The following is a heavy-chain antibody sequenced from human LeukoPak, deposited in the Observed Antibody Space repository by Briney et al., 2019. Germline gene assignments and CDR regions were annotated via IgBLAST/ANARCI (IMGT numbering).Heavy chain of an antibody. D-gene: IGHD3-10*01. J-gene: IGHJ4*02. CDR3: ARAMVRGVLPY. V-gene: IGHV3-30*04. CDR2: ISNDGIIQ. CDR1: GFTFSPYA. Sequence: GMSLRLSCAASGFTFSPYAMHWLRQAPGKGLEWVAVISNDGIIQYHADSVKGRFTISRDNPKSTLHLQMNSLRSEDTAVYYCARAMVRGVLPYWGQGTLVTVSS.